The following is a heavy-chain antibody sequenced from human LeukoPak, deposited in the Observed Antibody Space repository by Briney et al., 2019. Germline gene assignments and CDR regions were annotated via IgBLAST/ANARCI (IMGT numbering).Heavy chain of an antibody. CDR3: ARQGYISGQGFRNNWFDP. D-gene: IGHD6-19*01. J-gene: IGHJ5*02. CDR1: GGSISSSSFY. V-gene: IGHV4-39*01. CDR2: IFYSGST. Sequence: SETLSLSCTVSGGSISSSSFYWGWIRQPPGKGLEWIGTIFYSGSTYYNPSLRSRVTMSVDTSKNQFSLRLSSVTAADTAVYYCARQGYISGQGFRNNWFDPWGQGSLVTVSS.